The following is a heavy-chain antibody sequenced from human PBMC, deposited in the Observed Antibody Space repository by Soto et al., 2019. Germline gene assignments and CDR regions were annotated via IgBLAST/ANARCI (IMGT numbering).Heavy chain of an antibody. V-gene: IGHV4-39*01. D-gene: IGHD2-15*01. J-gene: IGHJ3*02. Sequence: SETLSLTCTVSGGSISSSSYYWGWIRQPPGKGLEWIGSVYYSGGTYYNPSLKSRVTISIDTSKNQLSLKLNSVTAADTAVYYCATALPLDAFDIWGQGTMVTVSS. CDR3: ATALPLDAFDI. CDR2: VYYSGGT. CDR1: GGSISSSSYY.